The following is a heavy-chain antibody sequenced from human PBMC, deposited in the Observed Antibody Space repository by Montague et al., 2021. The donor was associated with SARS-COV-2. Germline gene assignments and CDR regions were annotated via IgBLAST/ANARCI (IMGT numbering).Heavy chain of an antibody. Sequence: SETLSLTCAVHGGSFSGYYWSWIRQPPGKGLEWIGEINHGGSTXXXPSXXXRVTISVDTSKNQFSLKLSSVTAADTAVYYCARGPGVVIILAIYYYYGMDVWSQGTTVTVSS. V-gene: IGHV4-34*01. CDR2: INHGGST. J-gene: IGHJ6*02. D-gene: IGHD3-3*01. CDR1: GGSFSGYY. CDR3: ARGPGVVIILAIYYYYGMDV.